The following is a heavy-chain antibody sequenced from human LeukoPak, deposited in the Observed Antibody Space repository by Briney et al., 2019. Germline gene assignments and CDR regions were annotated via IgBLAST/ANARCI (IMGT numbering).Heavy chain of an antibody. CDR2: ISSSSSYI. D-gene: IGHD3-22*01. CDR1: GFTFSSYS. CDR3: ARVLGVYYDSSGSLDY. J-gene: IGHJ4*02. Sequence: TGGSLRLSCAAFGFTFSSYSMNWVRQAPGKGLEWVSSISSSSSYIYYADSVKGRFTISRDNAKNSLYLQMNSLRAEDTAVYYCARVLGVYYDSSGSLDYWGQGTLVTVSS. V-gene: IGHV3-21*01.